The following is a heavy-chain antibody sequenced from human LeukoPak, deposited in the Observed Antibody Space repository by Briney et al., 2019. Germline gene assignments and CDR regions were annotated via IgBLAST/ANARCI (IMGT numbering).Heavy chain of an antibody. CDR2: INGDGSST. CDR1: GFTFSSNW. Sequence: GGSLRLSCAASGFTFSSNWMHWVRQAPGKGLVWVSRINGDGSSTNYADSVKGRFTISRDNAKNTLYLQMNSLRVEDTAVYYCARDYYRSLDYWGQGTLATVSS. V-gene: IGHV3-74*01. D-gene: IGHD3-22*01. J-gene: IGHJ4*02. CDR3: ARDYYRSLDY.